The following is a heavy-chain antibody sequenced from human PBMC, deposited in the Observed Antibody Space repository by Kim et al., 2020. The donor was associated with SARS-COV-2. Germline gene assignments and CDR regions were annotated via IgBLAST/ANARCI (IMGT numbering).Heavy chain of an antibody. V-gene: IGHV1-24*01. CDR3: ATGNQGGHGWLQKKAAHGFFDY. CDR1: GYTLTELS. Sequence: ASVKVSCKVSGYTLTELSMHWVRQAPGKGLEWMGGFDPEDGETIYAQKFQGRVTMTEDTSTDTAYMELSSLRSEDTAVYYCATGNQGGHGWLQKKAAHGFFDYWGQGTLVTVSS. J-gene: IGHJ4*02. D-gene: IGHD5-12*01. CDR2: FDPEDGET.